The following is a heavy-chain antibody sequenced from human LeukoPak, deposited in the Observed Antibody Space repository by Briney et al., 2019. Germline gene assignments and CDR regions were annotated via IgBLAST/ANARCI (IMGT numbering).Heavy chain of an antibody. Sequence: ASVKVSCKASGYTFTSYGISWVRQAPGQGLEWMGWISAYNGNTNYAQKLQGRVTMTTDTSTSTAYMELRSLRSDDTAVYYCARDCSSTRGRCYYMDVWGKGTTVTVSS. D-gene: IGHD2-2*01. CDR2: ISAYNGNT. J-gene: IGHJ6*03. CDR3: ARDCSSTRGRCYYMDV. V-gene: IGHV1-18*01. CDR1: GYTFTSYG.